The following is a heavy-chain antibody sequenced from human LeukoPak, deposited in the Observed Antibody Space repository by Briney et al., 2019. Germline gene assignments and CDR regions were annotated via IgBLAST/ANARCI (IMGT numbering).Heavy chain of an antibody. D-gene: IGHD3-22*01. CDR1: GYTFTSYY. V-gene: IGHV1-46*01. J-gene: IGHJ4*02. CDR2: INPSGGST. CDR3: ARVGYDSSGYSWNFDY. Sequence: ASVKVSCKASGYTFTSYYMHWLRQAPGQGLEWMGIINPSGGSTSYAQKFQGRVTMTRDTSTSTVYMELSSLRSEDTAVYYCARVGYDSSGYSWNFDYWGQGTLVTVSS.